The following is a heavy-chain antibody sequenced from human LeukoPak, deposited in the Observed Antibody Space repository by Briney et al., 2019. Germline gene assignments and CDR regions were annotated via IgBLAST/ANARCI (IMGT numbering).Heavy chain of an antibody. D-gene: IGHD1-26*01. CDR3: AGSGSYYFIDF. CDR2: IYTSGST. Sequence: SETLSLTCTVSGGSMSSDSYYWSWIRQPAGKGLEWIGRIYTSGSTNYNPSLKSRVTISVDTSKNQFSLKLSSVTAADTAVYYCAGSGSYYFIDFWGQGILVTVSS. J-gene: IGHJ4*02. V-gene: IGHV4-61*02. CDR1: GGSMSSDSYY.